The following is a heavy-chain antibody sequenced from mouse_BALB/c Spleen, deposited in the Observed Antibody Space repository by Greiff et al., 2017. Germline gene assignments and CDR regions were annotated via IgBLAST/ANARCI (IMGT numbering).Heavy chain of an antibody. CDR1: GYSITSGYY. Sequence: VQLKESGPGLVKPSQSLSLTCSVTGYSITSGYYWNWIRQFPGNKLEWMGYISYDGSNNYNPSLKNRISITRDTSKNQFFLKLNSVTTEDTATYYCARERHRYDGFAYWGQGTLVTVSA. CDR2: ISYDGSN. J-gene: IGHJ3*01. D-gene: IGHD2-14*01. CDR3: ARERHRYDGFAY. V-gene: IGHV3-6*02.